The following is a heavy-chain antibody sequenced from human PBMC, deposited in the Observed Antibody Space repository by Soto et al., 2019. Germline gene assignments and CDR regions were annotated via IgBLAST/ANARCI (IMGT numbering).Heavy chain of an antibody. CDR3: ARGRNGDY. V-gene: IGHV1-18*01. D-gene: IGHD1-1*01. CDR1: GYGFTTYG. Sequence: QVHLVQSGAEVKKPGASVKVSCKGSGYGFTTYGITWVRQAPGQGLEWMAWISAHNGNTNYAQKLQGRVTVTRDTSTSTAHMELRSMRSDDTAVYYCARGRNGDYWGQGALVTVPS. J-gene: IGHJ4*02. CDR2: ISAHNGNT.